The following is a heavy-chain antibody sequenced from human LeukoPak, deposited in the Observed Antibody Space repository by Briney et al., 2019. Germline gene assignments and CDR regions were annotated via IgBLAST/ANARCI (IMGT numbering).Heavy chain of an antibody. CDR2: INPNSGGT. CDR3: ARGGGYCSSTSCYSHYYYYYGMDV. CDR1: GYTFTGYY. J-gene: IGHJ6*04. V-gene: IGHV1-2*04. Sequence: ASVKVSCKASGYTFTGYYMHWVRQAPGQGLEWMGWINPNSGGTNYAQKFQGWVTMTRDTSISTAYMELSRLRSDDTAVYYCARGGGYCSSTSCYSHYYYYYGMDVWGKGTTVTVSS. D-gene: IGHD2-2*01.